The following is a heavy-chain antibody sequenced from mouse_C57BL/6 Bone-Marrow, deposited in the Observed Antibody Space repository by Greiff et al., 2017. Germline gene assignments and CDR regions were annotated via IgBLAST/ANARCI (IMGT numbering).Heavy chain of an antibody. J-gene: IGHJ1*03. CDR2: INPNNGGT. Sequence: EVQLQQSGPELVKPGASVKISCKASGYTFTDYYMNWVKQSHGKSLEWIGDINPNNGGTSYNQKFKDKATLTVDKSSSTAYVELRSLTSEDSAVYYCARHGSSHWYFDVWGTGTTVTVSS. V-gene: IGHV1-26*01. CDR1: GYTFTDYY. CDR3: ARHGSSHWYFDV. D-gene: IGHD1-1*01.